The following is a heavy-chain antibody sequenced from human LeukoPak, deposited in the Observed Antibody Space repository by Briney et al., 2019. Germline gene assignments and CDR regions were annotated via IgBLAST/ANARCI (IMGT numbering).Heavy chain of an antibody. CDR1: GGSISSYY. D-gene: IGHD3-16*02. V-gene: IGHV4-59*01. CDR2: IYYSGST. CDR3: ATSVTFGGVIASYYYYGMDV. Sequence: SETLSLTCTVSGGSISSYYWSWIRQPPGEGLEWIGYIYYSGSTNFNPSLKSRVTISVDTSKNQFSLKLSSVTAADTAVYYCATSVTFGGVIASYYYYGMDVWGKGTTVTVSS. J-gene: IGHJ6*04.